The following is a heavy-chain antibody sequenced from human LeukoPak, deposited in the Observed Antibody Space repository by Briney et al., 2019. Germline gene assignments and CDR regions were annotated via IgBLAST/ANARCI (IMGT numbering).Heavy chain of an antibody. Sequence: ASVKVSCKTSGYTFTGYYMHWVRQAPGQGLERMGGINCNTGATNYAQKFQGRVTMTRDTSTSTANMELSSLRSDDAAVYYCARLRGSSLKLGWFDPWGQGTLVTVSS. D-gene: IGHD2-15*01. CDR3: ARLRGSSLKLGWFDP. V-gene: IGHV1-2*02. CDR1: GYTFTGYY. CDR2: INCNTGAT. J-gene: IGHJ5*02.